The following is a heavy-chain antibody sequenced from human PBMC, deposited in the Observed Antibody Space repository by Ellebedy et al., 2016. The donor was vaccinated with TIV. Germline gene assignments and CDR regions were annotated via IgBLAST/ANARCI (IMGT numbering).Heavy chain of an antibody. CDR1: GFTFSSYS. CDR3: ASNYATYYDILTGYVFDY. D-gene: IGHD3-9*01. CDR2: ISSSSSYI. Sequence: GESLKISXAASGFTFSSYSMNWVRLAPGKGLEWVSSISSSSSYIYYADSVKGRFTISRDNAKNSLYLQMNSLRAEDTAVYYCASNYATYYDILTGYVFDYWGQGTLVTVSS. V-gene: IGHV3-21*01. J-gene: IGHJ4*02.